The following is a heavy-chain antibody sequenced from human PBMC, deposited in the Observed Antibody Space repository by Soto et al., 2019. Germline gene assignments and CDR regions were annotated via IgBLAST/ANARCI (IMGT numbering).Heavy chain of an antibody. D-gene: IGHD1-1*01. V-gene: IGHV3-21*01. CDR3: ARVTIAGYYYGMDG. Sequence: GGSMRLSCADSGFPFSSYSLNSVRQARGKEREWGSSISSRSSSIYYADSVKGRFTSSRDNAKNSLYLQRNSLGAEDTAVYYWARVTIAGYYYGMDGWCQGSTVAVSS. CDR1: GFPFSSYS. CDR2: ISSRSSSI. J-gene: IGHJ6*02.